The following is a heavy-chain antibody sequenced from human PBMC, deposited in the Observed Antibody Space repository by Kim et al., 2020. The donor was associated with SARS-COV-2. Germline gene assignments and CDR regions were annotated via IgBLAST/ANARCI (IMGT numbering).Heavy chain of an antibody. CDR3: ARNNCFDT. Sequence: RWYNDYAESVRSRISINPDTSKNQFSLELNSVTPEDTAVYYCARNNCFDTWGQGTLVTVSS. J-gene: IGHJ5*02. V-gene: IGHV6-1*01. CDR2: RWYN.